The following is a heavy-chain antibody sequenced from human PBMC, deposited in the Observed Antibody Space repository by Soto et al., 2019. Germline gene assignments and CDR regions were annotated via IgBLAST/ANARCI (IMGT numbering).Heavy chain of an antibody. V-gene: IGHV4-4*02. CDR3: ARLVYDTRLNYMYFDF. D-gene: IGHD2-8*01. CDR2: IFHDGTA. J-gene: IGHJ4*02. CDR1: GVSISTGNW. Sequence: SETLSLTCAVSGVSISTGNWWTWVRQTPQRGLEYIGEIFHDGTANYYPSFERRVAISVDTSKNQFSLKLTSVTAADTAIYFCARLVYDTRLNYMYFDFWGQGAMVTVYS.